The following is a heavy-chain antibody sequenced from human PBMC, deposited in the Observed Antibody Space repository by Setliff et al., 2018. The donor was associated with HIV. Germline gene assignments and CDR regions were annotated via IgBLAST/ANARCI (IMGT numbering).Heavy chain of an antibody. D-gene: IGHD6-19*01. Sequence: SETLSLTCTVSGGSISSSNYYWGWIRQPPGKGLEWIGTIYYSGNTYYNPSLKSRVTISADTSKNEFFLKLTSVTAADTAVYYCARQPRYSSGWYFTASGFDPWGQGTLVTVSS. CDR1: GGSISSSNYY. CDR3: ARQPRYSSGWYFTASGFDP. CDR2: IYYSGNT. J-gene: IGHJ5*02. V-gene: IGHV4-39*01.